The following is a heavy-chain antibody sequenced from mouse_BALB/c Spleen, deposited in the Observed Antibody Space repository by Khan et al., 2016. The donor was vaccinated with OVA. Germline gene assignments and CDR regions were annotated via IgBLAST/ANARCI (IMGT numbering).Heavy chain of an antibody. CDR3: ADSLLLYAMDD. CDR1: GFNIKDTY. V-gene: IGHV14-3*02. J-gene: IGHJ4*01. CDR2: IDPATGNT. D-gene: IGHD1-2*01. Sequence: VQLQQSGAELMKPGASVKLSCTVSGFNIKDTYMHWVKQRPEQGLEWIGRIDPATGNTKYDPKFQGKATITADTSSNTAYLQLRSLTSEDTAVEYCADSLLLYAMDDWGQGTSVTVSS.